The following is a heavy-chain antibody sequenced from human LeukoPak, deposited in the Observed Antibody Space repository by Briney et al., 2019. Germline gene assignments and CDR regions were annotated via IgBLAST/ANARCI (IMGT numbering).Heavy chain of an antibody. D-gene: IGHD5-12*01. CDR3: ARGGGATRIDY. CDR1: GDSIRSGTYY. CDR2: IYTSGST. J-gene: IGHJ4*02. Sequence: PSETLSLTCSVSGDSIRSGTYYWSWIRQPAGKGLEWIGRIYTSGSTSYNPSLKSRATISVDTSKTQFSLKLTSVTAADTAVYYCARGGGATRIDYWGQGTLVTVSS. V-gene: IGHV4-61*02.